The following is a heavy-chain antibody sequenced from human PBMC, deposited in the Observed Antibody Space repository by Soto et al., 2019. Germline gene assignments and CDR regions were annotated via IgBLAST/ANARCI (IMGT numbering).Heavy chain of an antibody. CDR1: GGSISSSSYY. V-gene: IGHV4-39*01. CDR2: IYYSGST. CDR3: ARLRLGFGELSYYYYYMDV. J-gene: IGHJ6*03. Sequence: SETLSLTCTVSGGSISSSSYYWGWIRQPPGKGLEWIGSIYYSGSTYYSPSLKSRVTISVDTSKNQFSLKLSSVTAADTAVYYCARLRLGFGELSYYYYYMDVWGKGTTVTVSS. D-gene: IGHD3-10*01.